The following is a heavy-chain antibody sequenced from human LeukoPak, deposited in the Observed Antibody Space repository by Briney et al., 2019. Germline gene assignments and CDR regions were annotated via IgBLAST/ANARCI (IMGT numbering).Heavy chain of an antibody. CDR1: GGSFSGYY. V-gene: IGHV4-34*01. D-gene: IGHD5-18*01. CDR2: INHSGST. Sequence: PSETLSLTCAVYGGSFSGYYWSWIRHPPGKGLEWIGEINHSGSTNYNPSLKSRVTISVDTSKNQFSLKLSSVTAADTAVYYCARPVGYGNNWFDPWGQGTLVTVSS. CDR3: ARPVGYGNNWFDP. J-gene: IGHJ5*02.